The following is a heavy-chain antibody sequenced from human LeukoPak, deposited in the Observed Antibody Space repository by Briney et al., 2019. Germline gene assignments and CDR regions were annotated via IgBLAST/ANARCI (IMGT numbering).Heavy chain of an antibody. CDR1: GGSISICTYY. CDR3: ARRSGSYYGRAFDI. Sequence: SETLSLTCTASGGSISICTYYWGWHRPPPGKGLERLESRYYSGSPYYNLSLKSRVTRCVHIIKNKFSLKLSSVTAADTAVYYCARRSGSYYGRAFDIWGQGTMVNVTS. D-gene: IGHD1-26*01. CDR2: RYYSGSP. J-gene: IGHJ3*02. V-gene: IGHV4-39*01.